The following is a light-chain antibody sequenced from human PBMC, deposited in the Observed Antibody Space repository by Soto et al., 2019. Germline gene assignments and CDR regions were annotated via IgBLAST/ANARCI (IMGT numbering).Light chain of an antibody. J-gene: IGLJ2*01. CDR1: SSDVGSYNL. CDR2: EGS. CDR3: CSYAVGGTFV. V-gene: IGLV2-23*03. Sequence: QSALTQPASVSGSPGQSFTISCTGTSSDVGSYNLVSWYQQHPGKAPKLMIYEGSKRPSGVSNRFSGSKSGNTASLTISGLQAEDEADYYCCSYAVGGTFVFGGGTKVTVL.